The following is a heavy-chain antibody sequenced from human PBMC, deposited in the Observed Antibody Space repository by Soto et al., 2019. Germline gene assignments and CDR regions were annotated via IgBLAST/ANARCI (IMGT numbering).Heavy chain of an antibody. J-gene: IGHJ4*02. CDR2: ISAYNSNT. Sequence: ASVKVSCKASGYTFTSYGISWVRQAPGQGLEWMGWISAYNSNTNYAQKLQGRVTMTTDTSTSTAYMELRSLRSDDTAVYYCARVISSSWYPSSLYYFDYWGKGTLVTVSS. CDR1: GYTFTSYG. D-gene: IGHD6-13*01. CDR3: ARVISSSWYPSSLYYFDY. V-gene: IGHV1-18*01.